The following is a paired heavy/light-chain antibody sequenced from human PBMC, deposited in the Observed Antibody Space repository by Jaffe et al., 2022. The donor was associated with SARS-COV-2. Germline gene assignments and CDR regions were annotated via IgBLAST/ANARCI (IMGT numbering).Heavy chain of an antibody. V-gene: IGHV3-23*01. CDR1: GFILSNYT. CDR3: ARGRTVGLTVWFDF. D-gene: IGHD1-26*01. Sequence: EVQLLESGGGLVQPGGSLRLSCAASGFILSNYTMNWVRQAPGKGLEWVASLSGSGDTTSYAESVKGRFSSSSDNSKNMLFLQMSSLRGDDTALYYCARGRTVGLTVWFDFWGQGALVTVSS. J-gene: IGHJ5*01. CDR2: LSGSGDTT.
Light chain of an antibody. J-gene: IGLJ7*01. Sequence: QSVLTQPPSVSAAPGQKVTISCSGSSSNIGNNNVSWYQHFPGTAPKLLMYENNKRPSGIPDRFSASKSGTSATLGITGLQTGDEADYYCGTWDSSLSVTVFGGGTQLTVL. CDR3: GTWDSSLSVTV. CDR1: SSNIGNNN. CDR2: ENN. V-gene: IGLV1-51*02.